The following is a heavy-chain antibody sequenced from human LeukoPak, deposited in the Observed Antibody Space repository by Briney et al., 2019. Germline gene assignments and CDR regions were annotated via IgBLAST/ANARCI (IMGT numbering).Heavy chain of an antibody. CDR2: IYYSGST. CDR1: GGSISSSSYY. Sequence: SETLSLTCTVSGGSISSSSYYWGWIRQPPGKGLEWIGSIYYSGSTYYNPSLKSRVTISVDTSKNQFSLKLSSVTAADTAVYYCARHVRYNWNDVRIDYWGQGTLVTVSS. D-gene: IGHD1-1*01. V-gene: IGHV4-39*01. CDR3: ARHVRYNWNDVRIDY. J-gene: IGHJ4*02.